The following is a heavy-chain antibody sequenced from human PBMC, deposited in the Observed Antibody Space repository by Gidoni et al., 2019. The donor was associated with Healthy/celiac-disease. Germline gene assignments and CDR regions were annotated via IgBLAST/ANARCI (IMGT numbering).Heavy chain of an antibody. J-gene: IGHJ5*02. Sequence: QVQLVQSGAEVKKPGSSVKVSCKASGGTFSSYAIRWVRQAPGQGLEWMGGIIPIFGTANYAQKFQGRVTITAEKSTSTAYMELSSLRSEDTAVYYCARESQYYDYIWGSYRYGWFDPWGQGTLVTVSS. CDR3: ARESQYYDYIWGSYRYGWFDP. D-gene: IGHD3-16*02. V-gene: IGHV1-69*06. CDR2: IIPIFGTA. CDR1: GGTFSSYA.